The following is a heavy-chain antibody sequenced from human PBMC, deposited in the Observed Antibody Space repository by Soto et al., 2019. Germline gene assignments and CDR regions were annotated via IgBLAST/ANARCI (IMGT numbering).Heavy chain of an antibody. CDR1: GGTFSSYA. CDR3: ARGDYGTGGYPFPYFDY. J-gene: IGHJ4*02. Sequence: QVQLVQSGAEVKKPGSSVKVSCKASGGTFSSYAISWVRQAPGQGLQWMGGIIPIFGTTNYAQKFQGRVTLTSDTSISTASMDLTSLTSDDTAVYYCARGDYGTGGYPFPYFDYWGQGTLVIVSS. D-gene: IGHD2-8*02. CDR2: IIPIFGTT. V-gene: IGHV1-69*06.